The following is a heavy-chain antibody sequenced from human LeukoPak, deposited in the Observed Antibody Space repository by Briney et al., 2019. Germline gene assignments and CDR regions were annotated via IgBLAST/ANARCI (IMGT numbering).Heavy chain of an antibody. J-gene: IGHJ5*02. CDR1: GFTFSSYE. CDR3: ARGAAGGIYNWFDP. CDR2: MSSRGSII. Sequence: GGSETLSCAASGFTFSSYEMNWVRQAPGKGLEWVSYMSSRGSIIFYADSVKGRFTISRDNAKNSLYLQMDSLRVEDTAVYYCARGAAGGIYNWFDPWRPGTLVTVSS. D-gene: IGHD6-13*01. V-gene: IGHV3-48*03.